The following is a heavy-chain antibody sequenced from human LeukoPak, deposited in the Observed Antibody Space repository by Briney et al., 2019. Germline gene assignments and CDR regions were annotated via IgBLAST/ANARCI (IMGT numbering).Heavy chain of an antibody. D-gene: IGHD3-22*01. CDR2: IYYSGST. J-gene: IGHJ4*02. CDR1: GGSISSYY. V-gene: IGHV4-59*01. CDR3: ARSDDSSGYYSGY. Sequence: PSETLSLTCTVSGGSISSYYWSWIRQPPGKGLEWIGYIYYSGSTNYNPSLKSRVTISVDTSKNQFSLKLSSVTAADTAVYYCARSDDSSGYYSGYWGQGTLVTVSS.